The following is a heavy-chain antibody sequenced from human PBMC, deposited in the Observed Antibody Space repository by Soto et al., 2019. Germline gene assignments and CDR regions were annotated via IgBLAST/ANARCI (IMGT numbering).Heavy chain of an antibody. CDR3: ARIRSEGDGMDV. V-gene: IGHV2-70*01. Sequence: SGPTLVNPTQTLALTCTFSGFSPSTSGMCVSWIRQPPGKALEWLALIDWDDDKYYSTSLKTRLTISKDTSKYQVVLTMTNMDPVYTATYYCARIRSEGDGMDVWGQGTTVTVSS. CDR1: GFSPSTSGMC. J-gene: IGHJ6*02. CDR2: IDWDDDK.